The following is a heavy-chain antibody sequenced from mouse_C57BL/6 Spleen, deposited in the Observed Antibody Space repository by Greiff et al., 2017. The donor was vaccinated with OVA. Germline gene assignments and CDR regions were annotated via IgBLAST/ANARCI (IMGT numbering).Heavy chain of an antibody. J-gene: IGHJ3*01. V-gene: IGHV3-6*01. CDR1: GYSFTSGYF. D-gene: IGHD2-2*01. CDR3: ARVDGYDGFAY. CDR2: ISNDGSN. Sequence: VQLQQSGPGLVKPSQSLSLTCSVSGYSFTSGYFWYWIRQLPGNQQEWWGYISNDGSNNYNPSLKNRISFTRAPSSNPSFLKLNSVTTEDTATYCCARVDGYDGFAYWGQGTLVTVSA.